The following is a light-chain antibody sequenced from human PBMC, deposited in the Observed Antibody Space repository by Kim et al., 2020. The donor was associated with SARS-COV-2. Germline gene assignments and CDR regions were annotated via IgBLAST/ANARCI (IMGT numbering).Light chain of an antibody. CDR1: QSVHSRP. Sequence: SLSPGGSAPPSCMASQSVHSRPLAWYQQKPGQSPRLLMYGTSNRAAGIPDRFSGSGSGTDFSLIISRLEPEDFAVYYCQHYGGSLTFGGGTKVEIK. V-gene: IGKV3-20*01. J-gene: IGKJ4*01. CDR3: QHYGGSLT. CDR2: GTS.